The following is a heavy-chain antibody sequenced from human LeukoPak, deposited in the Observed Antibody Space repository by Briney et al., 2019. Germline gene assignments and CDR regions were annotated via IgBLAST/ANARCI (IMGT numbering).Heavy chain of an antibody. V-gene: IGHV3-30-3*01. J-gene: IGHJ3*02. CDR3: ARRGRELLGHRGFDI. Sequence: GGSLRLSCAASGFTFSSYAMHWVRQAPGKGLEWVAVISYDGSNKYYADSVKGRFTTSRDNARNSLYLQMSSLRAEDTAVYYCARRGRELLGHRGFDIWGQGTMVTVSS. CDR2: ISYDGSNK. D-gene: IGHD3-10*01. CDR1: GFTFSSYA.